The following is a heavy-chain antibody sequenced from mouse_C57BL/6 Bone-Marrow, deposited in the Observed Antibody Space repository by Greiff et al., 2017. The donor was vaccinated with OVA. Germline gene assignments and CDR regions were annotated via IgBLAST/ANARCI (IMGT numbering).Heavy chain of an antibody. J-gene: IGHJ1*03. Sequence: VQLQQSGPELVKPGASVKISCKASGYSFTDYNMNWVKQSHGKSLEWIGVINPNYGTTSNNKKFKDKATLTVDQSSSTAYIQLNSLTSEDTEIYYWAFYDDSSYRYFDVWGTGTTVTVSS. D-gene: IGHD1-1*01. CDR2: INPNYGTT. V-gene: IGHV1-39*01. CDR3: AFYDDSSYRYFDV. CDR1: GYSFTDYN.